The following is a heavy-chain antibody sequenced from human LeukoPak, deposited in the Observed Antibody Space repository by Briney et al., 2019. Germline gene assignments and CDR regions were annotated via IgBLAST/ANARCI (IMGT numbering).Heavy chain of an antibody. V-gene: IGHV3-48*01. CDR3: AREIHYDFWSGPLPSFDY. CDR1: GLTFSTYT. J-gene: IGHJ4*02. CDR2: ISSTSTTI. D-gene: IGHD3-3*01. Sequence: GGSLRLSCAASGLTFSTYTMNWVRQAPGKGLEWISSISSTSTTIYYADSVKGRFTISRDNAKNSLYLQLSSLRAEDTAVYYCAREIHYDFWSGPLPSFDYWGQGTLVTVSS.